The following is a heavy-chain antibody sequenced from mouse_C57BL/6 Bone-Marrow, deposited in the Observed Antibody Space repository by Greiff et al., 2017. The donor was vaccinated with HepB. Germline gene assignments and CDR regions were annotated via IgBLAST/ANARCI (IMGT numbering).Heavy chain of an antibody. D-gene: IGHD2-4*01. CDR1: GYSFTGYY. CDR3: ARNYDYDVYAMDY. V-gene: IGHV1-42*01. J-gene: IGHJ4*01. Sequence: EVKLMESGPELVKPGASVKISCKASGYSFTGYYMNWVKQSPEKSLEWIGEINPSTGGTTYNQKFKAKATLTVDKSSSTAYMQLKSLTSEDSAVYYCARNYDYDVYAMDYWGQGTSVTVSS. CDR2: INPSTGGT.